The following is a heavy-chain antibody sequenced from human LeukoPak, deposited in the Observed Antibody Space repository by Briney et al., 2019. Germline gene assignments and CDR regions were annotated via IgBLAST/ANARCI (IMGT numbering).Heavy chain of an antibody. CDR1: GGSISSSSYY. CDR3: AGDRTLSGGSPDWFDP. CDR2: IYYSGST. Sequence: SETLSLTCTVSGGSISSSSYYWGWIRQPPGKGLEWIGSIYYSGSTYYNPSLKSRVTISVDTSKNQFSLKLSSVTAADTAVYYCAGDRTLSGGSPDWFDPWGQGTLVTVSS. J-gene: IGHJ5*02. D-gene: IGHD2-15*01. V-gene: IGHV4-39*07.